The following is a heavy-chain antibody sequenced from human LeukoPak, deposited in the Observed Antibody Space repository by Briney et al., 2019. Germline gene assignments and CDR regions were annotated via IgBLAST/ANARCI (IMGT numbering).Heavy chain of an antibody. CDR1: GYTFTSYY. CDR3: AREGPLSSIKH. D-gene: IGHD5-12*01. Sequence: ASVKVSCKASGYTFTSYYMHWVRQAPGQGLEWMGWINPNSGGTNYAQKFQGRVTMTRDTSISTAYMDLSRLTSNDTAMYYCAREGPLSSIKHWGQGTLVTVSS. CDR2: INPNSGGT. J-gene: IGHJ1*01. V-gene: IGHV1-2*02.